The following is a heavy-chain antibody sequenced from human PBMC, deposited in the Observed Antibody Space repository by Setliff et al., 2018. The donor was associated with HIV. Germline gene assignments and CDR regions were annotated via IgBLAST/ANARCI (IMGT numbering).Heavy chain of an antibody. CDR1: GGSFSGYY. J-gene: IGHJ4*02. V-gene: IGHV4-34*01. CDR3: ASHQDYGDNYYFDY. Sequence: PSETLSLTCAVYGGSFSGYYWTWIRQTPGKGLEWIGEISHSGSTNYNPSLKSRVTISVDTSKNQFSLRLSSVTATDAALYYCASHQDYGDNYYFDYWGQGALVTVSS. CDR2: ISHSGST. D-gene: IGHD4-17*01.